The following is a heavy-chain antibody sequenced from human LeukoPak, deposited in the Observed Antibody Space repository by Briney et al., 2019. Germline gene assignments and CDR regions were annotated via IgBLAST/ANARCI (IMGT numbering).Heavy chain of an antibody. V-gene: IGHV3-9*01. CDR2: ISFNSANI. D-gene: IGHD1-1*01. CDR3: AKALYSASRYNFFDF. J-gene: IGHJ4*01. CDR1: GFAFDEFA. Sequence: GGSLRLSCAASGFAFDEFAIHWVRHLPGKGLEWVSGISFNSANINYADPVKGRFTISRDNAKNSLYLQMHSLRTADTAVYYCAKALYSASRYNFFDFWGRGTLVTVSS.